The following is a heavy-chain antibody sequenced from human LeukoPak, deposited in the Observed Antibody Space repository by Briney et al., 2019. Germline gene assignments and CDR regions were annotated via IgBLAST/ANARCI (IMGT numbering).Heavy chain of an antibody. CDR3: ARGPILGATPVY. J-gene: IGHJ4*02. CDR2: ISSNGGST. D-gene: IGHD1-26*01. V-gene: IGHV3-64*01. Sequence: GGSLRLSCAASGFTFSSYAMHWVRQAPGKGLEYVSAISSNGGSTYYANSVKGRFTISRDNSKNTLYLQMGSLRAEDMAVYYCARGPILGATPVYWGQGTLVTVSS. CDR1: GFTFSSYA.